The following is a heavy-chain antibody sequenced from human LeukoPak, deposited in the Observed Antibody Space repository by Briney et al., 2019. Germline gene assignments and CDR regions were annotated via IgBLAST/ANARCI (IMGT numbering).Heavy chain of an antibody. CDR1: GFTFSSYA. J-gene: IGHJ3*02. V-gene: IGHV3-30-3*01. CDR2: ISYDGGNK. Sequence: PGRSLRLSCAASGFTFSSYAMHWVRQAPGKGLEWMTVISYDGGNKYYADSVKGRFTISRDNSKNTVYLQMNSLRAEDTAVYYCAKVLRTTRWNDAFDIWGQGTMVTVSS. D-gene: IGHD2/OR15-2a*01. CDR3: AKVLRTTRWNDAFDI.